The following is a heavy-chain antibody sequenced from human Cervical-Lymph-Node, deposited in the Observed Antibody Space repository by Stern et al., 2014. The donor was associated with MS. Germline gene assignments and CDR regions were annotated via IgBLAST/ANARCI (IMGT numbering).Heavy chain of an antibody. D-gene: IGHD1-26*01. V-gene: IGHV1-69*06. Sequence: QVQLGQSGAEVKKPASSLTVSCKTSGGSLSTSAISLVRQPPGQGLEWKGGIIPVFGATNYARNILGSIPITADKSTNQAYMSPRSLRSEDTAVYYCARDLGVGAIDSWGQGTVVTVSS. J-gene: IGHJ4*02. CDR2: IIPVFGAT. CDR3: ARDLGVGAIDS. CDR1: GGSLSTSA.